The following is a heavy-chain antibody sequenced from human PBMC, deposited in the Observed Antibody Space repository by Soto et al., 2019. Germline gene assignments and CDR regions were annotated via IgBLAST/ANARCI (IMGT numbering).Heavy chain of an antibody. V-gene: IGHV1-69*02. J-gene: IGHJ4*02. Sequence: QVQLVQSGAEVKKPGSSVKVSCKASGGTFSSYTISWVRQAPGQGLEWMGRIIPILGIANYAQKFQGRVTINADKSTSTAYMELSSLRSEDTAVYYCARGLAGDLQTSFDYWGQGTLVTVSS. CDR3: ARGLAGDLQTSFDY. CDR2: IIPILGIA. CDR1: GGTFSSYT.